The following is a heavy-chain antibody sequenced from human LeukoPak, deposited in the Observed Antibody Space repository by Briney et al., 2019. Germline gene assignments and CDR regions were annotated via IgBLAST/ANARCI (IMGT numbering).Heavy chain of an antibody. CDR1: GYTFTDYY. D-gene: IGHD2-21*01. J-gene: IGHJ4*02. Sequence: GASVKISCKASGYTFTDYYMHWVQQAPGKGLEWMGRVDPEDGETIYAEKFQGRVTITADTSTDTAYMELSSLRSEDTAVYYCATDGVPQPTNIVVVIATPYWGQGTLVTVSS. CDR3: ATDGVPQPTNIVVVIATPY. V-gene: IGHV1-69-2*01. CDR2: VDPEDGET.